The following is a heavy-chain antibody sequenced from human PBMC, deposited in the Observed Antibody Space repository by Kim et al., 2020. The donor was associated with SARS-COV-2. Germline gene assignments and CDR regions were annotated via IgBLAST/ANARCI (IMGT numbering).Heavy chain of an antibody. V-gene: IGHV4-39*02. J-gene: IGHJ6*02. CDR2: IYYSGST. CDR3: PRDPFITMIVVAQGYYYGMDV. D-gene: IGHD3-22*01. Sequence: SETLSLTCTVSGGSISSSSYYWGWIRQPPGKGLEWIGSIYYSGSTYYNPSLKSRVTISVDTSKNQFSLKLSSVTAADTAVYYCPRDPFITMIVVAQGYYYGMDVWGQGTTVTVSS. CDR1: GGSISSSSYY.